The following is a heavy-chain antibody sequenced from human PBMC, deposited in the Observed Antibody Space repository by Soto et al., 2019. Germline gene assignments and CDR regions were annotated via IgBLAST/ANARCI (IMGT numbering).Heavy chain of an antibody. CDR2: ISAYNRNT. J-gene: IGHJ4*02. V-gene: IGHV1-18*01. CDR3: AKDHTYYDTPGTTEY. CDR1: GYTFTDYG. Sequence: QVQLVQSGSEVKKPGASVKVSCKTSGYTFTDYGISWVRQAPGQGLEWVGWISAYNRNTKYTQKLQGRVTMTTDTFTSTAYMELRSLRSEDTAVYYCAKDHTYYDTPGTTEYWGQGTLVIVSS. D-gene: IGHD3-16*01.